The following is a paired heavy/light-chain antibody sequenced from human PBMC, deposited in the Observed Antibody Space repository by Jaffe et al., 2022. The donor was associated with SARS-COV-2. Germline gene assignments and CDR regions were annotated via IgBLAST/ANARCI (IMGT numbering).Light chain of an antibody. J-gene: IGKJ1*01. V-gene: IGKV1-5*03. CDR1: QSISSW. Sequence: DIQMTQSPSTLSASVGDRVTITCRASQSISSWLAWYQQKPGKAPKLLIYKASSLESGVPSRFSGSGSGPGFTLTISSLQPDDFATYYCQQYNSYPWTFGQGTKVEIK. CDR2: KAS. CDR3: QQYNSYPWT.
Heavy chain of an antibody. J-gene: IGHJ4*02. Sequence: EVQLLESGGGLVQSGGSLRLSCAASGFTFSSYDMSWVRQAPGKGLEWVSAVGVGGGSTWYADSVRGRVTISRDNSKNTLFLQMNNLRAEDTAIYYCAKVSWTRAAGGDDCWGQGTLVTVSS. CDR2: VGVGGGST. V-gene: IGHV3-23*01. D-gene: IGHD6-13*01. CDR3: AKVSWTRAAGGDDC. CDR1: GFTFSSYD.